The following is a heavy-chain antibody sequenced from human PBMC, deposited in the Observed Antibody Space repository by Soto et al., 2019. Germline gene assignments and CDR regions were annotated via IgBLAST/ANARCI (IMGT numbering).Heavy chain of an antibody. V-gene: IGHV3-23*01. Sequence: GGSLRLSCAASGFTFSSYAMSWVRQAPGKGLDWVSSISGSGGTTYYPDSVKGRFAISRDSSKNTLYLQMDSLRVEDTAVYYCAKNLGYGDYQVDYWGRGTLVTVSS. D-gene: IGHD4-17*01. CDR2: ISGSGGTT. CDR1: GFTFSSYA. J-gene: IGHJ4*02. CDR3: AKNLGYGDYQVDY.